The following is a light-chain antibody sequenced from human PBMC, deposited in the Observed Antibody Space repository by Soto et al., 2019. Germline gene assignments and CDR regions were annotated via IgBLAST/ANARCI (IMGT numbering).Light chain of an antibody. J-gene: IGLJ1*01. CDR2: EAS. Sequence: QSVLAQPASLSGSPGQSITISCTGTSTDVGNYNLVSWYQQHPGKAPKLVIYEASKRPSGVSNRLSASKSGNTASLTISGLQAEDEADYYCCSYAGSSTYVFGTGTKVTVL. CDR1: STDVGNYNL. CDR3: CSYAGSSTYV. V-gene: IGLV2-23*01.